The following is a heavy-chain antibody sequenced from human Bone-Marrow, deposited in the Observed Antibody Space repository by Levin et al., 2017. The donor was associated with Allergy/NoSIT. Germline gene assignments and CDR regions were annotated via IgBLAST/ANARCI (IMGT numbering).Heavy chain of an antibody. CDR2: INTNNGNP. CDR1: GYSFTSYD. J-gene: IGHJ4*02. Sequence: PGESLKISCKTSGYSFTSYDMNWVRRAPGQGFEWMGWINTNNGNPTYSQGFTGRFVFSLDTSVKTTYLQLSGLHSDDAAIYDCAGELGRNRVSAYWGQGSLVSVSS. CDR3: AGELGRNRVSAY. D-gene: IGHD3-10*01. V-gene: IGHV7-4-1*02.